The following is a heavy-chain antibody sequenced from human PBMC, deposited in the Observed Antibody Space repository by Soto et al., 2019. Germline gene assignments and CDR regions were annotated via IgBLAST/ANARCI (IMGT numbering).Heavy chain of an antibody. CDR3: ARDLITMIVVVIQPHDAFDI. V-gene: IGHV1-69*06. CDR1: GGTFSSYA. D-gene: IGHD3-22*01. J-gene: IGHJ3*02. Sequence: GASVKVSCKASGGTFSSYAISWVRQAPGQGLEWMGGIIPIFGTANYAQKFQGRVTITADKSTSTAYMELRSLRSDDTAVYYCARDLITMIVVVIQPHDAFDIWGQGTMVTVSS. CDR2: IIPIFGTA.